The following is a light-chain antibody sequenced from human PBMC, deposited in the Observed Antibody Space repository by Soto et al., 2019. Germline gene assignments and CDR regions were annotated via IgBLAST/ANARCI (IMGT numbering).Light chain of an antibody. V-gene: IGLV1-40*01. CDR3: QSYDSSLSGWV. J-gene: IGLJ2*01. Sequence: QSVLTQPPSVSGAPGQRVTISCTGSRSNIGAGYDVHWYQQLPGTAPKLLIYGNSNRPSGVPDRFSGSKSGTSASLAITGLQAADEADYYCQSYDSSLSGWVFGGGTKLTVL. CDR1: RSNIGAGYD. CDR2: GNS.